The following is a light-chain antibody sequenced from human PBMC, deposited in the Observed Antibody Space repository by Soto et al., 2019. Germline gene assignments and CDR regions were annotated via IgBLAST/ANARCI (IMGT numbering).Light chain of an antibody. J-gene: IGKJ1*01. CDR3: QQYGGSSWT. CDR2: STS. V-gene: IGKV3-20*01. CDR1: QSISISY. Sequence: EIVLTQSPGTLSLSPGERATLSCRASQSISISYLAWYQQQPGQAPMLLIYSTSTRATGIPDRFSGSGSGTDFTLTISKLEPGDFAVYYCQQYGGSSWTFGQGTKVEI.